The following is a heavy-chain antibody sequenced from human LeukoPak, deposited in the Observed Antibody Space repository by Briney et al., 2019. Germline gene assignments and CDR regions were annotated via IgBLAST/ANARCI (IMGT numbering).Heavy chain of an antibody. D-gene: IGHD3-9*01. CDR3: ARLFEGLTAPAF. CDR1: GYSFTSYW. CDR2: IYPGDSDT. Sequence: GGSLKISCKGSGYSFTSYWIGWVRQLPGKGLEWMGIIYPGDSDTRYSPSSQGQVTISADKSISTAYLQWSSLKASDTAIYYCARLFEGLTAPAFWGQGTLVTVSS. J-gene: IGHJ4*02. V-gene: IGHV5-51*01.